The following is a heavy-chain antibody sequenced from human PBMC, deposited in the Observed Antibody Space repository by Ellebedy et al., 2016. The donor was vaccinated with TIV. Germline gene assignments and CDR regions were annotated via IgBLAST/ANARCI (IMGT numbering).Heavy chain of an antibody. Sequence: GESLKISCAASGFTFSSYAMHWVRQAPGKGLEWVAVISYDGSNKYYADSVKGRFTISRDNSKNTLYLQMNSLRAEDTAVYYCARDSDGELVYYGIDVWGQGTTVTVSS. CDR2: ISYDGSNK. V-gene: IGHV3-30*04. D-gene: IGHD3-10*01. CDR1: GFTFSSYA. CDR3: ARDSDGELVYYGIDV. J-gene: IGHJ6*02.